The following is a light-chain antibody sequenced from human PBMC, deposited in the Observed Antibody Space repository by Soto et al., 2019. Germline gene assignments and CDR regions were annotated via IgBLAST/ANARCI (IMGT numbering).Light chain of an antibody. V-gene: IGKV1-39*01. CDR1: QSISRY. CDR2: GAS. J-gene: IGKJ3*01. Sequence: DIQLTQSPSSLSASVGDRITITCRSSQSISRYLNLYQQKPGQAPKLLIYGASNLQSGVPSRFIGSGYATDFSLTISSLQPEDFATYYCQQTYKNSWTLGPGTKVDIK. CDR3: QQTYKNSWT.